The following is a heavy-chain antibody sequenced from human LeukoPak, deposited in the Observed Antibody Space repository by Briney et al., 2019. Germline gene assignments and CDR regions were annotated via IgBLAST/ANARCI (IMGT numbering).Heavy chain of an antibody. CDR3: ARLRKNWFDP. CDR2: IYPDDSDT. V-gene: IGHV5-51*01. D-gene: IGHD3-3*01. CDR1: GYPFTNYW. Sequence: GESLKTSCKGRGYPFTNYWIGWVPQIPGKGLEWLAVIYPDDSDTRYSPSFQGQVTISAAKSISTAYLQWSSLKASDTAMYYCARLRKNWFDPWGQGTLVTVSS. J-gene: IGHJ5*02.